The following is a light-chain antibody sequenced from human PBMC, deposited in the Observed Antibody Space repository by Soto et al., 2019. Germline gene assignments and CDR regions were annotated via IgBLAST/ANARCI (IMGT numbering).Light chain of an antibody. J-gene: IGLJ3*02. Sequence: QSLLTQPPSASGTPGQRVTISCSGSSSNIGSSIVSWYQQLPGTAPKLLFYGNNHRPSGVPDRFSGSKSGTSASLAISGLQSGDEADYYCAAWDDSLDAWVFGGGTKLTVL. V-gene: IGLV1-44*01. CDR2: GNN. CDR3: AAWDDSLDAWV. CDR1: SSNIGSSI.